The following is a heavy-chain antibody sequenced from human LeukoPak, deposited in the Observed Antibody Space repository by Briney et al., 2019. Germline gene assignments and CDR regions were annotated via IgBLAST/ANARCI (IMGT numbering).Heavy chain of an antibody. CDR2: INPNSGGT. V-gene: IGHV1-2*02. Sequence: ASVKVSCKASGYTFTGYYMHWVRQAPGQGLEWMGWINPNSGGTNYAQKFQGRVTMTRDTPISTAYMELSRLRSDDTAVYYCARDQFPGYPTCTDYWGQGTLVTVSS. CDR1: GYTFTGYY. CDR3: ARDQFPGYPTCTDY. J-gene: IGHJ4*02. D-gene: IGHD2-8*01.